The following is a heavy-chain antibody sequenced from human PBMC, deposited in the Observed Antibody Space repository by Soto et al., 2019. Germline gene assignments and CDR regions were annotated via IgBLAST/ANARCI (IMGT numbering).Heavy chain of an antibody. J-gene: IGHJ6*02. V-gene: IGHV1-69*08. CDR2: IIPIFGIA. Sequence: QVQLVQSGAEVKKPGSSVKVSCKASRGTFSKYSITWVRQAPGHGLEWIGRIIPIFGIASYAQKFQGRVTITADESTSTAYMELSSLRSDDTAVYYCAREDRDRETGLVPAAIDGVDVWGQGTTVTVSS. CDR1: RGTFSKYS. D-gene: IGHD2-2*01. CDR3: AREDRDRETGLVPAAIDGVDV.